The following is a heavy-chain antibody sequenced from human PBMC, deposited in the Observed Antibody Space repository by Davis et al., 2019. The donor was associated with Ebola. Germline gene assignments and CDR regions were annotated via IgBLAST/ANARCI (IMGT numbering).Heavy chain of an antibody. CDR2: IWYDGSNK. Sequence: GGSLRLSCAASGFTFSSYGIHWVRQAPGKGLEWVAVIWYDGSNKYYADSVKGRFTISRDNSKNTLYLQMNSLRAEDTAVYYCARDTYDYGDYVGYYYGMDVWGKGTTVTVSS. D-gene: IGHD4-17*01. CDR3: ARDTYDYGDYVGYYYGMDV. V-gene: IGHV3-33*01. J-gene: IGHJ6*04. CDR1: GFTFSSYG.